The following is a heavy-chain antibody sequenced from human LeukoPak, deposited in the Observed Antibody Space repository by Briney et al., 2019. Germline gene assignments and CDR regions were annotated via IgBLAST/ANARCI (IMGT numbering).Heavy chain of an antibody. Sequence: PGGSLRLSCAASGFTFSSYAMSWVRQAPGKGLEWVSAISGSGGSTYYADSVKGRFTISRDNSKNTLYLQMNSLRAEDTAVYYCAKFAQYCSSTSCYKDYYYSMDVWGQGTTVTVSS. CDR2: ISGSGGST. D-gene: IGHD2-2*02. CDR3: AKFAQYCSSTSCYKDYYYSMDV. J-gene: IGHJ6*02. CDR1: GFTFSSYA. V-gene: IGHV3-23*01.